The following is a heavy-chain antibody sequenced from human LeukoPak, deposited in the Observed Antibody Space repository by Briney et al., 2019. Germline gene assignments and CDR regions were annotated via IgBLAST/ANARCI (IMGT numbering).Heavy chain of an antibody. J-gene: IGHJ4*02. Sequence: GGSLRLSCAASGFTFSSYWMHWVRQAPGKGLEWVANIKQDGSEKYYVDSVKGRFTISRDNSKNTLYLQMNSLRAEDTAVYYCAKGYAPNDYWGQGTLVTVSS. CDR2: IKQDGSEK. CDR3: AKGYAPNDY. CDR1: GFTFSSYW. V-gene: IGHV3-7*03. D-gene: IGHD2-8*01.